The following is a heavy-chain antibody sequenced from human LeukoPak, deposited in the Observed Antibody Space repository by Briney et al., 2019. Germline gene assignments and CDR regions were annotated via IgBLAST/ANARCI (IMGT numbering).Heavy chain of an antibody. CDR1: GGSFSGYY. CDR3: ARGGDGYSYGYVDY. V-gene: IGHV4-34*01. J-gene: IGHJ4*02. CDR2: INHSGST. D-gene: IGHD5-18*01. Sequence: PSETLSLTCAVYGGSFSGYYWSWIRQPPGKGLEWIGEINHSGSTNYNPSLKSRVTISVDTSKNQFSLKLSSATAADTAVYYCARGGDGYSYGYVDYWGQGTLVTVSS.